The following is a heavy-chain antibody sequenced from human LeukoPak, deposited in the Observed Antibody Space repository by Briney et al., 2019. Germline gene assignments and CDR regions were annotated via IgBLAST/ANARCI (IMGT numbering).Heavy chain of an antibody. Sequence: GGSLRLSCVGSGFTFIEHEMNWVRQTPGKGLEWISYISGDAETIFYRDSVRGRVTISRDNAKNSLYLQMNSLRAEDTALYYCARDSSGWRFDYWGQGTLVTVSS. D-gene: IGHD6-19*01. J-gene: IGHJ4*02. CDR1: GFTFIEHE. CDR3: ARDSSGWRFDY. CDR2: ISGDAETI. V-gene: IGHV3-48*03.